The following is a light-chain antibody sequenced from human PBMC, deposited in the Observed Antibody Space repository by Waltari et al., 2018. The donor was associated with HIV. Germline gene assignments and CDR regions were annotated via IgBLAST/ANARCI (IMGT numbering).Light chain of an antibody. CDR3: QSFDGITAV. J-gene: IGLJ3*02. V-gene: IGLV6-57*02. CDR2: EDN. CDR1: SGRIPSNY. Sequence: NLMLTQPHSVSESPGKTVTISCTGSSGRIPSNYVQWYQQRPGSAPTTVIFEDNQRSPGVPDRFSGSIDSSSNSASLTISRLKTEDEADYYCQSFDGITAVFGGGTKLTVL.